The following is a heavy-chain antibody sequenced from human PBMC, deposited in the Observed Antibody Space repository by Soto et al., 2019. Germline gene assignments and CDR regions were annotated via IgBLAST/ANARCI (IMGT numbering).Heavy chain of an antibody. CDR2: IYYSGST. J-gene: IGHJ6*02. V-gene: IGHV4-59*01. CDR3: ARNGIVGAHYYYYYGMDV. Sequence: LSLTCTVSGGSISSYYWSWIRQPPGKGLEWIGYIYYSGSTNYNPSLKSRVTISVDTFKNQFSLKLSSVTAADTAVYYCARNGIVGAHYYYYYGMDVWGQGTTVTVSS. CDR1: GGSISSYY. D-gene: IGHD1-26*01.